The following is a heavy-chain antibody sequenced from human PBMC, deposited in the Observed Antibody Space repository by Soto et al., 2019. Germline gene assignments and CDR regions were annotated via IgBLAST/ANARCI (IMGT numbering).Heavy chain of an antibody. CDR1: GGSISRGGYY. V-gene: IGHV4-31*02. Sequence: SETLSLTCTVSGGSISRGGYYWSWIRQHPGKGLEWIGYIYYSGSTYYNPSLKSRITISVDTSKNQFSLKLSSVTAADTAVYYCARDYYGALDYWGQGTLVTVS. CDR2: IYYSGST. D-gene: IGHD4-17*01. J-gene: IGHJ4*02. CDR3: ARDYYGALDY.